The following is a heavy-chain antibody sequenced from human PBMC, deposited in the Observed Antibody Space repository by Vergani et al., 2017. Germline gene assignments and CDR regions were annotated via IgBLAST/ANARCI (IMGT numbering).Heavy chain of an antibody. CDR2: IMPDGSAT. V-gene: IGHV3-7*01. CDR1: GFTFSDFW. CDR3: AKSGFVGAFET. J-gene: IGHJ3*02. D-gene: IGHD6-6*01. Sequence: EVLLVESGGGLVQPGESLRLSCTASGFTFSDFWMTWVRQVPGKGLEWVANIMPDGSATMYADSLRGRFSISRDNAKNSLHLHMSSVRVEDTAVYFCAKSGFVGAFETWGQGTMVTVSS.